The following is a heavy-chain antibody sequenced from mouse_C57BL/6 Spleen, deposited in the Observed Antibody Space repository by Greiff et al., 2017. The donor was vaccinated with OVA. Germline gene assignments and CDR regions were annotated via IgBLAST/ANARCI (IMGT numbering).Heavy chain of an antibody. V-gene: IGHV1-42*01. CDR2: INPSTGGT. D-gene: IGHD2-4*01. CDR1: GYSFTGYY. CDR3: ARGDDYDHAY. J-gene: IGHJ3*01. Sequence: VQLQQSGPELVKPGASVKISCKASGYSFTGYYMNWVKQSPEKSLEWIGEINPSTGGTTYNQKFKATATLTVDKSSSTAYMQLKSLTSEDSAVEYCARGDDYDHAYWGQGTLVTVSA.